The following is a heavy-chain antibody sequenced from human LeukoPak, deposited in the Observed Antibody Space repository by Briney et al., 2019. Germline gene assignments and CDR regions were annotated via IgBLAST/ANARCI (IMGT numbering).Heavy chain of an antibody. CDR2: IYYSGST. D-gene: IGHD3-3*02. J-gene: IGHJ6*02. V-gene: IGHV4-59*01. CDR3: ARSLFEDEWPIHPYYYYGMDV. Sequence: PSETLSLTCTVSGGSISSYYWSWIRQPPGKGLEWIGYIYYSGSTNYNPSLKSRVTISVDTSKNQFSLKLSSVTAADTAVYYCARSLFEDEWPIHPYYYYGMDVWGQGTTVTVSS. CDR1: GGSISSYY.